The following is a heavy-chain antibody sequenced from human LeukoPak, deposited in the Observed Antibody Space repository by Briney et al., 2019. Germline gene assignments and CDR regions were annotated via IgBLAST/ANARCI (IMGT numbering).Heavy chain of an antibody. CDR1: GFTFSGSA. V-gene: IGHV3-73*01. CDR3: TREGEWFGELLVDY. J-gene: IGHJ4*02. CDR2: IRSKANSYAT. D-gene: IGHD3-10*01. Sequence: PGGSLKLSCAASGFTFSGSAMHWVRQASGKGLEWVGRIRSKANSYATAYAASVKGRFTISRDDSKNTAYLQMNSLKTEDTAVYYCTREGEWFGELLVDYWGQGTLVTVSS.